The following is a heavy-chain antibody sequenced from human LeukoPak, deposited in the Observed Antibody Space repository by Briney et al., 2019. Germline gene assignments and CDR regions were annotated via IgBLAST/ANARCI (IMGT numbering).Heavy chain of an antibody. V-gene: IGHV4-59*08. D-gene: IGHD3-3*01. J-gene: IGHJ4*02. CDR3: ARGPLEWLLYYFDY. CDR2: IYYSGST. CDR1: GGSISSYY. Sequence: TSETLSLTCTVSGGSISSYYWSWIRQPPGKGLEWIGYIYYSGSTNYNPSLKSRVTISVDTSKNQFSLKLSSVTAADTAVYYCARGPLEWLLYYFDYWGQGTLVTVSS.